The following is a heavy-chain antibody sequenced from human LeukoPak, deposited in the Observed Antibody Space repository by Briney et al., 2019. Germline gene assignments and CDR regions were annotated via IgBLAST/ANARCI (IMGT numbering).Heavy chain of an antibody. CDR2: IYYSGST. D-gene: IGHD4-17*01. CDR3: ARTGSTVTMLYPFDH. J-gene: IGHJ4*02. Sequence: SETLSLTCTVSGGSIRSYYWSWIRQPPGKGLEWIGYIYYSGSTNYNPSLKSRVGISVDTSKNQFSLKLSSVTAADTAVYYCARTGSTVTMLYPFDHWGQGTLVTVSS. V-gene: IGHV4-59*01. CDR1: GGSIRSYY.